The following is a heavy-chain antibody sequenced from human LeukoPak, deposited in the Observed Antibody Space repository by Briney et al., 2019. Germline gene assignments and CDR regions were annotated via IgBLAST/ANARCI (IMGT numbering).Heavy chain of an antibody. CDR2: INHSGST. CDR1: GGSFSGYY. V-gene: IGHV4-34*01. CDR3: ASRLYDFWSGYSSRTFDY. D-gene: IGHD3-3*01. Sequence: SETLSLTCAVYGGSFSGYYWSWIRQPPGKGLEWIGEINHSGSTNYNLSLKSRVTISVDTSKNQFSLKLSSVTAADTAVYYCASRLYDFWSGYSSRTFDYWGQGTLVTVSS. J-gene: IGHJ4*02.